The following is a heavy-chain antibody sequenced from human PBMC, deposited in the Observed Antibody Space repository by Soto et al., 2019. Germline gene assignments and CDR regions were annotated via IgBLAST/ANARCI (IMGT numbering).Heavy chain of an antibody. CDR1: GYSFTSYL. V-gene: IGHV1-18*01. CDR3: ARPAGLDAFDI. D-gene: IGHD6-19*01. CDR2: INAGNGNT. J-gene: IGHJ3*02. Sequence: ASVNVACKASGYSFTSYLIGWVRQAPGQGLEWMGWINAGNGNTKYSQKFQGRVTMTRDTSTSTVYMELSSLRSEDTAGYYCARPAGLDAFDIWGQGTMVTVSS.